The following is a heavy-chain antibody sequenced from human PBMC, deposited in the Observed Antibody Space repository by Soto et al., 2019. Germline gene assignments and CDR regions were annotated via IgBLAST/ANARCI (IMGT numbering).Heavy chain of an antibody. V-gene: IGHV4-30-4*02. CDR1: VASISSGDYY. Sequence: PSDPLSLTCTFSVASISSGDYYCSWIRQPPWKGLEWIGYIYYSGSTYYNPPLKSRVTISVDTSKTQFSLKMSSVTAADTDVYSCARGLPDAYYYDSSGYPNWGQGTLVTLSS. CDR2: IYYSGST. D-gene: IGHD3-22*01. J-gene: IGHJ4*02. CDR3: ARGLPDAYYYDSSGYPN.